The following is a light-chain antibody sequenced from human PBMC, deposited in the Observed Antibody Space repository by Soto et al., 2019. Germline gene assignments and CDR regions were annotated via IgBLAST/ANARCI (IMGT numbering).Light chain of an antibody. Sequence: EIVVTQSPATLSVSPGERVTLSCRASQSVSSSLAWYQQRPGQAPRLLIYDTSTRAAGISARFSGSGSGTEFTLTISSLQSEDFAVYCCKQYIDWPPGTFGQGTAVEIK. CDR1: QSVSSS. J-gene: IGKJ1*01. V-gene: IGKV3-15*01. CDR3: KQYIDWPPGT. CDR2: DTS.